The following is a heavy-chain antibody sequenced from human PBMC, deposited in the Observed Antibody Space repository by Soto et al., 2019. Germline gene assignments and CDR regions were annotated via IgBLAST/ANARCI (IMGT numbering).Heavy chain of an antibody. V-gene: IGHV4-30-4*01. CDR1: GGSISSGDYY. D-gene: IGHD3-22*01. J-gene: IGHJ4*02. CDR2: IYYSGST. CDR3: ARDRISSYYDSSGYFDY. Sequence: KPSETLSLTCTVSGGSISSGDYYWSWIRQPPGKGLEWIGYIYYSGSTYYNPSLKSRVTISVDTSKNQFSLKLSSVTAADTAVYYCARDRISSYYDSSGYFDYWGQGTLVTVSS.